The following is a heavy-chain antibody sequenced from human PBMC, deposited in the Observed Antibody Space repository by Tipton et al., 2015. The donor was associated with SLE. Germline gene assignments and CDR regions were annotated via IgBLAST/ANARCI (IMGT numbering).Heavy chain of an antibody. J-gene: IGHJ4*02. CDR3: ARGSGSYAYLDY. CDR1: GFTFSSYG. CDR2: IWYDGSNK. Sequence: SLRLSCAASGFTFSSYGMHWVRQAPGKGLEWVAVIWYDGSNKYYADSVKGRFTISRDNSKNTLYLQMNSLRAEDTAVYYCARGSGSYAYLDYWGQGTLVTVSS. V-gene: IGHV3-33*01. D-gene: IGHD3-10*01.